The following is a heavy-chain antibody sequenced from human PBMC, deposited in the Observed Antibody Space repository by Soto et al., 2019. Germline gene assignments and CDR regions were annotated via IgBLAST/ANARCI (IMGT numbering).Heavy chain of an antibody. Sequence: EVQLLESGGGLVQPGGSLRLSCAASGFTFSSYAMTWVRQAPGKGLEWVSAISGSGSSTYYADSLKGRFTISRDNSKNMLYLQMSSLRAEDTALYYCAKDLGYCSGGSCLRFDYWGQGTLVTVSS. CDR3: AKDLGYCSGGSCLRFDY. CDR2: ISGSGSST. D-gene: IGHD2-15*01. CDR1: GFTFSSYA. V-gene: IGHV3-23*01. J-gene: IGHJ4*02.